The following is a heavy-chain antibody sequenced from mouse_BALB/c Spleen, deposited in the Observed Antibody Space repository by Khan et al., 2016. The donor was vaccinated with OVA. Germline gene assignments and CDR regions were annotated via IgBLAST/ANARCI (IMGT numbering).Heavy chain of an antibody. Sequence: QVQLQQSGPGLVAPSQSLSITCTVSGFSLTGYGINWVRQPPGKGLEWLGMIWGDGSTDYNSALKSRLSITKDKSKSQVCLKMNSLQTDDTARYYWARDTTGYYFDYWGQGTTLTVSS. CDR3: ARDTTGYYFDY. D-gene: IGHD2-12*01. CDR1: GFSLTGYG. J-gene: IGHJ2*01. CDR2: IWGDGST. V-gene: IGHV2-6-7*01.